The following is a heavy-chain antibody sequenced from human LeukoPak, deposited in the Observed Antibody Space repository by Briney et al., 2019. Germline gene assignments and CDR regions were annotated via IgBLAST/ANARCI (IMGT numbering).Heavy chain of an antibody. CDR1: GGSISSYY. CDR3: AREEPLLLWFGESITNNWFDP. D-gene: IGHD3-10*01. V-gene: IGHV4-4*07. Sequence: SETLSLTCTVSGGSISSYYWSWIRQPAGKGLEWIGRIYTSGSTNYNPSLTRRVTMSVDTSKNQFSLKLSSVTAADTAVYYCAREEPLLLWFGESITNNWFDPWGQGTLVTVPS. J-gene: IGHJ5*02. CDR2: IYTSGST.